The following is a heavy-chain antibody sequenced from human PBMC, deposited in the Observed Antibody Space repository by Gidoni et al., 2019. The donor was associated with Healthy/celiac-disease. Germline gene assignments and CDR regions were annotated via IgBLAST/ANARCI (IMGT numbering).Heavy chain of an antibody. CDR2: IDWDDDK. Sequence: QVTLRESGPALVKPTQTLTLTCTSSGSSLSTSGMCVSWIRQPPGKALEWLARIDWDDDKYYSTSLKTRLTISKDTSKNQVVLTMTNMDPVDTATYYCARMIAMTLNYFDYWGQGTLVTVSS. D-gene: IGHD2-21*01. J-gene: IGHJ4*02. CDR1: GSSLSTSGMC. V-gene: IGHV2-70*15. CDR3: ARMIAMTLNYFDY.